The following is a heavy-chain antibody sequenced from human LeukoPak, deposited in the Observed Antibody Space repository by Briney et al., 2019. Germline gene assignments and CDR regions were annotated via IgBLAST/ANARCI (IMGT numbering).Heavy chain of an antibody. CDR1: GYTFTSYY. D-gene: IGHD4-23*01. Sequence: ASAKVSCKASGYTFTSYYMHWVRQAPGQGLEWMGIIDPSGGSTSYAQKFQGRVTMTRDTSTSTVYMELSSLRSEDTAVYYCARRGDGYGGMTARYFQHWGQGTLVTVSS. CDR2: IDPSGGST. CDR3: ARRGDGYGGMTARYFQH. J-gene: IGHJ1*01. V-gene: IGHV1-46*01.